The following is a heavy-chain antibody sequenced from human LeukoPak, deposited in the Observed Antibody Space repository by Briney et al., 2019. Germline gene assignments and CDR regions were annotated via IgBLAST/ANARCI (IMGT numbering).Heavy chain of an antibody. CDR3: ARGYSSDLDVFDI. D-gene: IGHD6-19*01. Sequence: SETLSLTCTVSGGSISSYYWNWIRQPPGKGLEWIGYIYDIENTNYNPSLKSRVTISVDTSKNQFFLKLTSVTAADTAVYYCARGYSSDLDVFDIWGQGTTVTVSS. J-gene: IGHJ3*02. CDR2: IYDIENT. V-gene: IGHV4-59*01. CDR1: GGSISSYY.